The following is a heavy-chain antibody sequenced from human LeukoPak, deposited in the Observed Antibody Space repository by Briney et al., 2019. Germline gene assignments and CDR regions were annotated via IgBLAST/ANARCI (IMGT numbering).Heavy chain of an antibody. J-gene: IGHJ4*02. CDR1: GYSFTSYW. V-gene: IGHV5-51*01. CDR3: ARHSATYYYDSSGYLPDY. CDR2: IYPGDSDT. D-gene: IGHD3-22*01. Sequence: GGSLKISCKGSGYSFTSYWIGWVRQMPGKGLEWMGIIYPGDSDTRYSPSFQGQVTISADKSISTAYLKWSSLKASDTAMYYCARHSATYYYDSSGYLPDYWGQGTLVTVSS.